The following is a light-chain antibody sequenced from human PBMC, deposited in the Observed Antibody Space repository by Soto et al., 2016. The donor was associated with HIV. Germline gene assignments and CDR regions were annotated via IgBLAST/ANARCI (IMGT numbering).Light chain of an antibody. V-gene: IGLV3-21*01. CDR1: NIEDKS. CDR3: QVWDSSTVL. J-gene: IGLJ2*01. CDR2: DDS. Sequence: SYELTQPPSVSVAPGKTAKINCGGNNIEDKSVHWYQQRPGQAPVVVVYDDSDRPSGIPERFSGSNSGNTATLTISRVEAGDEADYYCQVWDSSTVLFGGGTKLTV.